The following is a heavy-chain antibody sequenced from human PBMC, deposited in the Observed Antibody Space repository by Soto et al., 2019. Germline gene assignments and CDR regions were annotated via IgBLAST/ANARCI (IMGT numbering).Heavy chain of an antibody. V-gene: IGHV4-31*03. J-gene: IGHJ4*02. D-gene: IGHD4-17*01. CDR3: AGDHPYGDPFDY. CDR2: IYYSGST. Sequence: PSETLSLTCTVSGGSISSGGYYWSWIRQHPGKGLEWIGYIYYSGSTYYNPSLKSRVTISVDTFKNQFSLKLSSVTAADTAVYYCAGDHPYGDPFDYWGQGTLVTVSS. CDR1: GGSISSGGYY.